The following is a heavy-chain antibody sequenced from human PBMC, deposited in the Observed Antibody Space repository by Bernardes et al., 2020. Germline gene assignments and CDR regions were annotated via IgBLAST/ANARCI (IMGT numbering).Heavy chain of an antibody. J-gene: IGHJ2*01. Sequence: SGPTLVKPTQTLTLTCTFSGFSLNTSGMCVSWIRQPPGKALEWLALIDWDDDKYYSTSLKTRLTLSKDTSKNQVVLTMTNMDPVDTATYYCARMQNIAVTGDWYLDRWGRGNLVNVSA. CDR1: GFSLNTSGMC. CDR2: IDWDDDK. CDR3: ARMQNIAVTGDWYLDR. V-gene: IGHV2-70*01. D-gene: IGHD6-19*01.